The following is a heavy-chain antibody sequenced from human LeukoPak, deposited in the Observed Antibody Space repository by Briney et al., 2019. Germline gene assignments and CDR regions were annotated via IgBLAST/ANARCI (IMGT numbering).Heavy chain of an antibody. CDR2: ISGSGGNT. V-gene: IGHV3-23*01. J-gene: IGHJ6*03. D-gene: IGHD3-16*02. CDR1: GFTFSSYA. CDR3: VRLVVIDFYYYYMDV. Sequence: PGGSLRLSCAASGFTFSSYAMSWVRQAPGKGLEWVSAISGSGGNTYYADSVKGRFTISRDNSKNTLYLQMNSLRAEDTAFYYCVRLVVIDFYYYYMDVWGQGTTVTVSS.